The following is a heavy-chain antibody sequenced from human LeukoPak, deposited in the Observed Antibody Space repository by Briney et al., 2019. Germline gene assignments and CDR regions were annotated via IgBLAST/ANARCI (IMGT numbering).Heavy chain of an antibody. D-gene: IGHD4-11*01. CDR2: IYPGDSDT. Sequence: GESLKISGKGSGYSVTSYWIGWVREMPGKGLEWMGIIYPGDSDTRYSPSFQGQVTISADKSISTAYLQWSSLKASDTAMYYCARLRDYRFDPWGQGTLVTVSS. J-gene: IGHJ5*02. V-gene: IGHV5-51*01. CDR3: ARLRDYRFDP. CDR1: GYSVTSYW.